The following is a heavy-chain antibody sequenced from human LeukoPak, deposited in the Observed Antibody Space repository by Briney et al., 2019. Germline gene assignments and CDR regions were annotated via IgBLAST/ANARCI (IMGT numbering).Heavy chain of an antibody. CDR3: TNRAGLVPNRPWSFDY. CDR2: INQDGSEM. V-gene: IGHV3-7*01. J-gene: IGHJ4*02. D-gene: IGHD2-2*01. Sequence: GGSLRLSCEASGFTFSNYWMTWVRQAPGKGPEWVANINQDGSEMNHGDSVKGRFTISRDNTKKSLYLQMSRLRGEDTAVYYCTNRAGLVPNRPWSFDYWGQGTLVTVSS. CDR1: GFTFSNYW.